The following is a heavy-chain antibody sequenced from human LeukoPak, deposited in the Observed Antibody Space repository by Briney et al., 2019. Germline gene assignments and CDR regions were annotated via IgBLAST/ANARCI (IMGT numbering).Heavy chain of an antibody. CDR2: IDYSAST. V-gene: IGHV4-59*01. D-gene: IGHD1-26*01. CDR1: GGSISTYY. CDR3: ARDSRRELLHAFDI. J-gene: IGHJ3*02. Sequence: KPSETLSLTCTVSGGSISTYYRSWIRQPPGKGLEWIAYIDYSASTNYNPSLKSRVTISVDTSKNQFSLKLSSVTAADTAVYYCARDSRRELLHAFDIWGQGTMVTVSS.